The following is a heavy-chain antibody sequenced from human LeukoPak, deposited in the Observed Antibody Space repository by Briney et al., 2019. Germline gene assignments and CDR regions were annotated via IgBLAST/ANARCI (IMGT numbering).Heavy chain of an antibody. CDR1: GFTFSSYW. CDR3: ARASIVATYYYYGMDV. CDR2: IKQDGSEK. V-gene: IGHV3-7*01. D-gene: IGHD5-12*01. Sequence: GGSLRLSCAASGFTFSSYWMSWVRQAPGKGLEWVANIKQDGSEKYYVDSVKGRFTISRDNAKNSLYLQMDSLRAEDTAVYYCARASIVATYYYYGMDVWGQGTTVTVSS. J-gene: IGHJ6*02.